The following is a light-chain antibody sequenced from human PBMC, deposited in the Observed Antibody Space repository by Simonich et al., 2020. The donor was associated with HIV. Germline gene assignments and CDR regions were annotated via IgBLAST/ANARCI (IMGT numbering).Light chain of an antibody. J-gene: IGKJ2*01. CDR1: QTVLYSSKNKNY. Sequence: DIVMTQSPDSLAVSLGERATINCKSSQTVLYSSKNKNYLAWDQQKPGQPPKLLIYWASTRESGVPDRFSGSGYGTDFTLTINSLQAEDVAVYYCQQYYSTLSYTFGQGTKLEIK. CDR3: QQYYSTLSYT. V-gene: IGKV4-1*01. CDR2: WAS.